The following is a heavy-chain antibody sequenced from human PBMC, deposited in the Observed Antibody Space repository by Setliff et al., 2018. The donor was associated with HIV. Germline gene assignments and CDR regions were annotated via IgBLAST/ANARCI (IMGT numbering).Heavy chain of an antibody. CDR3: ARGFFYSSSYYAY. CDR1: GGSLSGYY. Sequence: SETLSLTCAVSGGSLSGYYWTWIRQPPGKGLEWIGEINPTVNTNYNPSLKSRVIISVDTSQNEFSLKLNSVTAADTAVYFCARGFFYSSSYYAYWGQGALVTVSS. CDR2: INPTVNT. V-gene: IGHV4-34*01. D-gene: IGHD3-10*01. J-gene: IGHJ4*03.